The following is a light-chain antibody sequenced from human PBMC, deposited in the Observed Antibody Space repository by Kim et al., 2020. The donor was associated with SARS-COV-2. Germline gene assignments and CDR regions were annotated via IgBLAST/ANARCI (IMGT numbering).Light chain of an antibody. CDR2: ASS. Sequence: DIQMTQSPSSLSTSVGDRVTITCRASHSISSYLNWYQQKPGKAPKLLIYASSSLQSGVPSRFSGSGFGTDFTLTISSLQPEDFATYYCQQSYSTPPTFGQGTKVDIK. CDR3: QQSYSTPPT. CDR1: HSISSY. V-gene: IGKV1-39*01. J-gene: IGKJ1*01.